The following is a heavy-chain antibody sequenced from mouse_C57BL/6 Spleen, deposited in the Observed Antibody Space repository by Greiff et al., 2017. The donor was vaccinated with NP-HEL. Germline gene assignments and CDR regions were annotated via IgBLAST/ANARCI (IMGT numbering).Heavy chain of an antibody. J-gene: IGHJ2*01. CDR3: ARGVLTDY. Sequence: VQLKESGGGLVKPGGSLKLSCAASGFTFSDYGMHWVRQAPEKGLEWVAYISSGSSTIYYADTVKGRFTISRDNAKNTLFLQMPSLRSEDTAMYYCARGVLTDYWGQGTTLTVSS. CDR1: GFTFSDYG. CDR2: ISSGSSTI. D-gene: IGHD1-1*01. V-gene: IGHV5-17*01.